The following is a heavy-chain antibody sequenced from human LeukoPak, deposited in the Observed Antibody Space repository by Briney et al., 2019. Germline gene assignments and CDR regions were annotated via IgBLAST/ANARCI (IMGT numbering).Heavy chain of an antibody. V-gene: IGHV3-21*01. CDR2: ISSSSSYI. J-gene: IGHJ6*03. D-gene: IGHD3-3*01. CDR3: ARVAYYDFWSGPSYYYYYYMDV. Sequence: GGSLRLSCAASGFTFSSYSMNWVRQAPGKGLEWVSSISSSSSYIYYADSVKGRSTISRDNAKNSLYLQMNSLRAEDTAVYYCARVAYYDFWSGPSYYYYYYMDVWGKGTTVTVSS. CDR1: GFTFSSYS.